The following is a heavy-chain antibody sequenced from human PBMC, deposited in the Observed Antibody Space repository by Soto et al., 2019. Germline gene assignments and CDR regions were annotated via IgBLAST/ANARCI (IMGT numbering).Heavy chain of an antibody. CDR1: GLSLSTSGVG. CDR2: IYWNDDK. J-gene: IGHJ6*02. Sequence: QITLKESGPTLVKPTQTLTLTGTFSGLSLSTSGVGLGWIRQPPGKALEWLALIYWNDDKRYSPSLKSRLTITKDTSKNQVVLTMTNMEPVDTATYYCAHSSGKLLYFRGMDVWGQGTTVTVSS. V-gene: IGHV2-5*01. D-gene: IGHD2-8*01. CDR3: AHSSGKLLYFRGMDV.